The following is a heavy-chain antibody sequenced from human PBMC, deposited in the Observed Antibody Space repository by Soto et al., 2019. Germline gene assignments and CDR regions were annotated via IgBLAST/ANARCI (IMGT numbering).Heavy chain of an antibody. V-gene: IGHV3-48*01. CDR1: GFSFSNYS. CDR2: ISIGTSTI. J-gene: IGHJ4*02. CDR3: AKDSDVRNIFDY. Sequence: PGGSLGLSCAASGFSFSNYSMKWVRQAPGKGLEWVSYISIGTSTIYYADSVKGRFTISRDNAKNSLYLQMNSLRAEDTAVYYCAKDSDVRNIFDYWGQGTLVTVSS.